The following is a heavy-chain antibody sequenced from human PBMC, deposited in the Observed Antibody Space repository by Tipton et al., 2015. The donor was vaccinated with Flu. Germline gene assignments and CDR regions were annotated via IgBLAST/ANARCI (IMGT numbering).Heavy chain of an antibody. CDR1: GGSLSSFY. D-gene: IGHD3-22*01. V-gene: IGHV4-4*07. CDR2: IYTSGST. CDR3: ARVGGDYRDTSGFIPWFDL. Sequence: LRLSCTVSGGSLSSFYWSWIRQPAGKGLEWIGRIYTSGSTKYNPSLKSRVTMSVDTSKNHFSLKLSSVTAADTAVYYCARVGGDYRDTSGFIPWFDLWGQGTLVTVSS. J-gene: IGHJ5*02.